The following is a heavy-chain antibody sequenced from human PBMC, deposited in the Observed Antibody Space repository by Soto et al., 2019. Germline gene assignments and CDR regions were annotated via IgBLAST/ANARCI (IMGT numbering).Heavy chain of an antibody. CDR3: ARNMRAVAAPLAY. CDR1: VVSIRDTIYY. V-gene: IGHV4-39*01. D-gene: IGHD6-19*01. Sequence: SETLSLTCTFSVVSIRDTIYYCGWIRQPPGKGLEWIGSIHYSGSTHYNPSLKSRVTISVDPSKSQFSLNLTSVTPADTSVYYCARNMRAVAAPLAYLGQGTVVNVSS. J-gene: IGHJ4*02. CDR2: IHYSGST.